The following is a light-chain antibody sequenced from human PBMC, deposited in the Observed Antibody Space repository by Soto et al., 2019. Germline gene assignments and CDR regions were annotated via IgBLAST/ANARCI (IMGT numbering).Light chain of an antibody. J-gene: IGKJ1*01. CDR2: AAS. V-gene: IGKV1-8*01. CDR1: QGISSY. Sequence: AIRMTQSPSSLSASTGDRVTITCRASQGISSYLAWYQQKPGKAPKLLIYAASTLQSGVPSRFSGSGYGTDCTLTVSGLQYEDFETYYCQEYYSYPRTLGQGTKVDIK. CDR3: QEYYSYPRT.